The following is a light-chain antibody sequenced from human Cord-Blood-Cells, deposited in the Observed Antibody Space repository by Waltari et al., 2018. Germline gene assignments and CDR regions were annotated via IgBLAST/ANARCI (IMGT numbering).Light chain of an antibody. Sequence: QSALTQPASVSCSPGQSITIPCTGTSFDVVGYNYLSWYQQHPGKAPKLMIYEVSNRPSGVSNRFSGSKSGNTASLTISGLQAEDEADYYCSSYTSSSTLVFGGGTKLTVL. V-gene: IGLV2-14*01. CDR3: SSYTSSSTLV. CDR2: EVS. J-gene: IGLJ2*01. CDR1: SFDVVGYNY.